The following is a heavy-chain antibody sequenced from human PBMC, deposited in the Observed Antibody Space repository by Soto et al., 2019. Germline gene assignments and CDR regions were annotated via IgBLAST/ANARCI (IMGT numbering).Heavy chain of an antibody. D-gene: IGHD2-15*01. J-gene: IGHJ3*02. CDR2: ISWNSGSI. Sequence: GGSLRLSCAASGFTFDDYAMHWVRQAPGKGLEWVSGISWNSGSIGYADSVKGRFTISRDNAKNSLYLQMNSLRAEATALYYCANDISVVVAAIVDWVAFDIWGQGTMVTVSS. CDR3: ANDISVVVAAIVDWVAFDI. V-gene: IGHV3-9*01. CDR1: GFTFDDYA.